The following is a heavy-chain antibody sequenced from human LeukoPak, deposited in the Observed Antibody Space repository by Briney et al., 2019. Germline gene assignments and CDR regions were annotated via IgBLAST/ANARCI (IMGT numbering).Heavy chain of an antibody. CDR3: AREGLWGAARDAFDI. V-gene: IGHV3-48*03. CDR2: ISISGSTI. Sequence: PGGSLRLSCAASGFTFSSYEMNWVRQAPGKGLEGVSYISISGSTIYYADSVKGRFTISRDNAKNSLYLQMNSLRVEDTAVYYCAREGLWGAARDAFDIWGQGTMVTVSS. J-gene: IGHJ3*02. D-gene: IGHD6-6*01. CDR1: GFTFSSYE.